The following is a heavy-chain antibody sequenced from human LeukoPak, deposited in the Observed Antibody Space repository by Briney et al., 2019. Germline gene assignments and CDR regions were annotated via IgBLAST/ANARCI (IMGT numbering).Heavy chain of an antibody. J-gene: IGHJ4*02. V-gene: IGHV3-7*01. CDR1: GFNFGDYA. Sequence: GGSLRLSCAASGFNFGDYAMSWVRQAPGKGLEWVAHIKEGGRGTFYVDSVKGRFTGSRDDARNTVYLQMNSLRAEDTAVYYCARSIPYGTTWYGRSDYWGQGTLVTVSS. D-gene: IGHD6-13*01. CDR2: IKEGGRGT. CDR3: ARSIPYGTTWYGRSDY.